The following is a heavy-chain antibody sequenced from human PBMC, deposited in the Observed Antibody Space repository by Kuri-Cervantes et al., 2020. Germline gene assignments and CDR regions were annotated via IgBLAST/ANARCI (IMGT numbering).Heavy chain of an antibody. CDR3: ARGPDSTYSGSYLGYYYYYYGMDV. Sequence: ASVKVSCKASGYTFTSYDINWVRQATGQGLEWMGWMNPNSGSTGYAQKFQGRVTMTRNTSISTAYMELSSLRSEDTAVHYCARGPDSTYSGSYLGYYYYYYGMDVWGQGTTVTVSS. D-gene: IGHD1-26*01. J-gene: IGHJ6*02. CDR2: MNPNSGST. CDR1: GYTFTSYD. V-gene: IGHV1-8*02.